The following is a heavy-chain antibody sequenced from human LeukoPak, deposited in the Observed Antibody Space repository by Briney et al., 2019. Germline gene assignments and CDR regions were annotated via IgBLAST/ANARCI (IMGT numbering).Heavy chain of an antibody. CDR3: ARDRDYGRDYYYMDV. J-gene: IGHJ6*03. Sequence: SETLSLTCAVYGGSFSDYYWTWIRQPPGKGLEWIGEINHVETANYNPSLKSRVAISVDTSKSQFSLRLNSVTAADTAVYYCARDRDYGRDYYYMDVWGKGTTVIVSS. CDR1: GGSFSDYY. V-gene: IGHV4-34*01. CDR2: INHVETA. D-gene: IGHD4/OR15-4a*01.